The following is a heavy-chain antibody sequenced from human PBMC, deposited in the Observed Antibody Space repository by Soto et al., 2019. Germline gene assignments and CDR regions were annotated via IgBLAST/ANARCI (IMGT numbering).Heavy chain of an antibody. CDR3: ARGRPDLITIFGVVIIGPVDY. D-gene: IGHD3-3*01. J-gene: IGHJ4*02. Sequence: PSQTLSLTCTVSGGSISTYYWSWIRQPPGKGLEWIGYIYYSGSTNYNPSLKSRVTISVDTSKNQFSLKLSSVTAADTAVYYCARGRPDLITIFGVVIIGPVDYWGQGTLVTVS. CDR2: IYYSGST. V-gene: IGHV4-59*01. CDR1: GGSISTYY.